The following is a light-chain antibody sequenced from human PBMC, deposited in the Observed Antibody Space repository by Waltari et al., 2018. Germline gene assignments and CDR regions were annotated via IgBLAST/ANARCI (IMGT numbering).Light chain of an antibody. CDR2: DAA. V-gene: IGKV3-20*01. CDR3: QKYVNLPAT. CDR1: QSVGRS. J-gene: IGKJ1*01. Sequence: EIVLTQPPGTLSLSPGERATLSCRASQSVGRSLAWYQQIPGQAPSILIYDAASRATGIPDRFSGSGSGTDFSLTISRLEPEDFAVYYCQKYVNLPATFGQGTKVEIK.